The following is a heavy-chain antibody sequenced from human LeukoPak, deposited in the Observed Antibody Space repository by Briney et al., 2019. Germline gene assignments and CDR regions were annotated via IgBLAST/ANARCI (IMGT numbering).Heavy chain of an antibody. CDR3: AKRPHRGYSYGYGPDY. Sequence: PGGSLRLSCAASGFTFSSYGMHWVRQAPGKGLEWVAVISYDGSNKYYADSVKGRFTISRDNSKNTLYLQMNSLRAEDTAVYYYAKRPHRGYSYGYGPDYWGQGTLVTVSS. CDR2: ISYDGSNK. D-gene: IGHD5-18*01. V-gene: IGHV3-30*18. J-gene: IGHJ4*02. CDR1: GFTFSSYG.